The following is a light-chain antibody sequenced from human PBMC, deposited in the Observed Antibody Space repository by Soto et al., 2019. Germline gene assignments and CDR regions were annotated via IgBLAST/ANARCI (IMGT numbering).Light chain of an antibody. CDR2: AAS. CDR3: QQLNIYPFT. V-gene: IGKV1-9*01. CDR1: QGISSY. J-gene: IGKJ3*01. Sequence: IQLTQSPSSLSASVGDRVIMTCRASQGISSYLAWYQQKPGKAPTLLIYAASTLETGVPSRFSGSGSGTDFTLTISSLQPEDFAIYYCQQLNIYPFTFGPGTKVDIK.